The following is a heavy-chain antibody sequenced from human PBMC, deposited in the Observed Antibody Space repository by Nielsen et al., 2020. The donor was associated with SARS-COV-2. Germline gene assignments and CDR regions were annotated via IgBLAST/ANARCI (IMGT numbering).Heavy chain of an antibody. CDR2: INTYNGIT. CDR1: GYPFHAYG. Sequence: ASVKVSCKASGYPFHAYGITWVRQAPGLGLEWMDWINTYNGITYYAEKFRDRVTVTTDTPTTTAYLEMRGLRSDDTSVYFCAREEQWVIKDWGQGSLVPV. J-gene: IGHJ4*02. CDR3: AREEQWVIKD. D-gene: IGHD6-19*01. V-gene: IGHV1-18*01.